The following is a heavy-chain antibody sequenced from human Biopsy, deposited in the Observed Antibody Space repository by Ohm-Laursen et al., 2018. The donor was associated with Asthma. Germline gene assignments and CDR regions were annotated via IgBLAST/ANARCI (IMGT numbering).Heavy chain of an antibody. Sequence: GASVKVSCKTSGYTFNSAGITWVRQAPGQGLEWMGWISVYNGNTKVAQKLQDRVTMITDTSTSTAYMELRSLGSDDTAVYFCARAVDYSHYYGLDVWGQGTTVTVS. CDR2: ISVYNGNT. D-gene: IGHD3-10*01. CDR3: ARAVDYSHYYGLDV. J-gene: IGHJ6*02. V-gene: IGHV1-18*01. CDR1: GYTFNSAG.